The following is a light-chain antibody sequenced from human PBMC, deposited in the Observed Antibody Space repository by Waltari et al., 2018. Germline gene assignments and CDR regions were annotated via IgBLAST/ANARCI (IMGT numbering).Light chain of an antibody. CDR1: QRVGSNY. Sequence: EIVMTQSPGTLTLSPGERATLSCRASQRVGSNYLAWYQRKPGQAPRVLVYGASNRATGIPDRFSGSGSGTDFTLTISRLEPQDFAVYYCHQYATSPLTFGQGTKVEI. CDR3: HQYATSPLT. CDR2: GAS. V-gene: IGKV3-20*01. J-gene: IGKJ1*01.